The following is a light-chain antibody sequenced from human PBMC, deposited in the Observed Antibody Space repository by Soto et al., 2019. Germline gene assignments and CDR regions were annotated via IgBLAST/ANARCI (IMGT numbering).Light chain of an antibody. V-gene: IGKV3-15*01. CDR1: QSVSSK. CDR2: GAS. J-gene: IGKJ4*01. CDR3: QQYSNWPSLT. Sequence: EIVMTQSPGTLSVSLGERATLSCRASQSVSSKLAWYQQKPGQAPRLLIYGASTRDTGIPARFSGSGSGTEFPLTISSLQSEDFAVYYCQQYSNWPSLTFGGGTRVEI.